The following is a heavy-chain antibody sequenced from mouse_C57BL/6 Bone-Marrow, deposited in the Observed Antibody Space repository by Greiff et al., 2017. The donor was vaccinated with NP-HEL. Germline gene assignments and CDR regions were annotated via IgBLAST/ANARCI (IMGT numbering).Heavy chain of an antibody. V-gene: IGHV1-72*01. J-gene: IGHJ4*01. CDR2: IDPNSGGT. CDR3: ARDYYGNHYAMDY. Sequence: QVQLKQPGAELVKPGASVKLSCKASGYTFTSYWMHWVKQRPGRGLEWIGRIDPNSGGTKYNEKFKSKATLTVDKPSSTAYMQLSSLTSEDSAVYYCARDYYGNHYAMDYWGQGTSVTVSS. D-gene: IGHD2-1*01. CDR1: GYTFTSYW.